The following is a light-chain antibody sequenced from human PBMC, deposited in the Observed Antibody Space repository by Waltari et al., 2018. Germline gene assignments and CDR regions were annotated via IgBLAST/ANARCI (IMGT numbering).Light chain of an antibody. V-gene: IGKV3-11*01. CDR3: QQRSGWPPRLT. Sequence: EIVLTQSPATLSLSPGERATIPSRACQSFGNYLAWYQQKPGQPPRPLIYGDSNRATGIPARFSGSGSGTDFILTISSLEPEDFAVYYCQQRSGWPPRLTFGGGTKVEIK. CDR2: GDS. CDR1: QSFGNY. J-gene: IGKJ4*01.